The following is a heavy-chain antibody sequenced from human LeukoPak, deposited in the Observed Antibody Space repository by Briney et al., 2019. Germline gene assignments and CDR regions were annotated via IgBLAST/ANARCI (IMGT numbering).Heavy chain of an antibody. V-gene: IGHV1-8*03. CDR3: ARDSSRYYGSGSYYNLPFDY. CDR2: MNPNSGNT. Sequence: ASVKVSCKASGYTFTSYDINWVRQATGQGLEWMGWMNPNSGNTGYAQKFQGRVTITRNTSISTAYMELSSLRSEDTAVYYCARDSSRYYGSGSYYNLPFDYWGQGTLVTVSS. D-gene: IGHD3-10*01. CDR1: GYTFTSYD. J-gene: IGHJ4*02.